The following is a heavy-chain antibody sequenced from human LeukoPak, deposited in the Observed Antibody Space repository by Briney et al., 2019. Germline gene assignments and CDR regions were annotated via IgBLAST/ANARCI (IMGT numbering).Heavy chain of an antibody. D-gene: IGHD5-18*01. CDR1: GYTFTSYG. Sequence: ASVKVSCKASGYTFTSYGISSVRQAPGQGLEWMGWISAYNGNTNYAQKFQGRVTMTTDTSISTAYMELSRLRSDDTAVYYCARGGWSGYSYGSEPEKYFDYWGQGTLVTVSS. CDR3: ARGGWSGYSYGSEPEKYFDY. V-gene: IGHV1-18*01. CDR2: ISAYNGNT. J-gene: IGHJ4*02.